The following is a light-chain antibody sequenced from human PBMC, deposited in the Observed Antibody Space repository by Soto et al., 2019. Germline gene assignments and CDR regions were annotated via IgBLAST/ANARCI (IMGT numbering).Light chain of an antibody. CDR3: SSYTSSSTV. V-gene: IGLV2-14*01. CDR2: DVS. CDR1: SSDVGGYNY. J-gene: IGLJ1*01. Sequence: QSALTQPASVSGSPGQSIIISCTGTSSDVGGYNYVSWYQQHPGKAPKLMIYDVSNRPSGVSNRFSGSKSDNTASLTISGLQAEDEADYYCSSYTSSSTVFGTGTKVTVL.